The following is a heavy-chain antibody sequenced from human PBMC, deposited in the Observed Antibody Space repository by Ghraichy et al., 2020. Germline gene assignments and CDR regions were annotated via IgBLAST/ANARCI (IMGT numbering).Heavy chain of an antibody. D-gene: IGHD3-9*01. CDR2: INHSGST. CDR3: ARNFVLRYFDWLLLPHAFDY. CDR1: GGSFSGYY. J-gene: IGHJ4*02. Sequence: SETLSLTCAVYGGSFSGYYLSWIRQPPGKGLEWIGEINHSGSTNYNPSLKSRVTISVDTSKNQCSLKLSSVTAADTAVYYCARNFVLRYFDWLLLPHAFDYWGQGNLVTVFS. V-gene: IGHV4-34*01.